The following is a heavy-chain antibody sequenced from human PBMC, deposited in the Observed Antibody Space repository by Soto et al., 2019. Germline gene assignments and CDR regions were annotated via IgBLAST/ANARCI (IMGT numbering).Heavy chain of an antibody. V-gene: IGHV3-23*01. CDR2: LSGSGSST. J-gene: IGHJ6*02. Sequence: EVQLLESEGGLVQPGRSLRLSCAASGFIFSDYAMSWVRQAPGKGLEWVPALSGSGSSTYYADSVKGRFTISRDNLKKTVSLQMHNLTAEDTAVYYCAKRGVTRSYYHAMDVWGQGTTVTVSS. CDR3: AKRGVTRSYYHAMDV. CDR1: GFIFSDYA.